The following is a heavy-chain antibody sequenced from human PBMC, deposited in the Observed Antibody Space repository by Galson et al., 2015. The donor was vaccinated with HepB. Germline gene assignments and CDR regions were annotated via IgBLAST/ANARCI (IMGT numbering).Heavy chain of an antibody. D-gene: IGHD6-19*01. CDR2: INPSGGST. CDR1: GYTFTSYY. Sequence: SVKVSCKASGYTFTSYYMHWVRQAPGQGLEWMGIINPSGGSTSYAQKFQGRVTMTRDTSTSTAYMELSSLRSEDTAVYYCASSEKAVAKAGDYWGQGTLVTVSS. V-gene: IGHV1-46*01. CDR3: ASSEKAVAKAGDY. J-gene: IGHJ4*02.